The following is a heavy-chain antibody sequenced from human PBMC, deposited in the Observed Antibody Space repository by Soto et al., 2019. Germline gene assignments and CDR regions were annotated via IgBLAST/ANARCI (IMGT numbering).Heavy chain of an antibody. V-gene: IGHV3-74*01. CDR2: INSDGSST. J-gene: IGHJ4*02. Sequence: EVQLVESGGGLVQPGGSLRLSCAASGFTFSSYWMHWVRQAPGKGLVWVSRINSDGSSTSYADSVKGRFTISRDNAKKTMYLQMNSLRDEDTAVYYCARDHYGSGSYYNGSVYWGQGTLVTVSS. D-gene: IGHD3-10*01. CDR1: GFTFSSYW. CDR3: ARDHYGSGSYYNGSVY.